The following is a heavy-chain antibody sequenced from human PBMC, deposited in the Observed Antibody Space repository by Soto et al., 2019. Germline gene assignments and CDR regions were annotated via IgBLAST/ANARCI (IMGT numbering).Heavy chain of an antibody. CDR3: ASARGARYFDY. J-gene: IGHJ4*02. V-gene: IGHV4-30-4*01. CDR1: GGSISSGDYY. D-gene: IGHD2-15*01. Sequence: QVQLQESGPGLVKPSQTLSLTCTVSGGSISSGDYYWSWIRQPPGKGLEWIGYIYYSGSTYYNPSLKXRXTXSXXTSKNQFSLKLSSVTAADTAVYYCASARGARYFDYWGQGTLVTVSS. CDR2: IYYSGST.